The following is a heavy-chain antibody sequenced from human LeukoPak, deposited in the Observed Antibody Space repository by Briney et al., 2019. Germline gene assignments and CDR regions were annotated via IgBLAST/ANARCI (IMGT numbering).Heavy chain of an antibody. V-gene: IGHV1-2*02. Sequence: GASVNVSCKASGYTFTGYYMHWVRQAPGQGLEWMGWINPNSGGTDYAQKFQGRVTMTRDTSISTAYLEVRSLTSDDTAVYYCAPTAEAYTSWWKVWGQGTLVTVSS. D-gene: IGHD3-16*01. CDR1: GYTFTGYY. CDR2: INPNSGGT. CDR3: APTAEAYTSWWKV. J-gene: IGHJ4*02.